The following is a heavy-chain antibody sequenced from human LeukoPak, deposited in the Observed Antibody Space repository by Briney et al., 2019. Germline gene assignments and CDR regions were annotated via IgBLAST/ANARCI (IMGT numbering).Heavy chain of an antibody. Sequence: ASVKVSCKSAGYTLTNYYMHWVRQAPGQGLEWMGWINPNSGGTNYAQKFQGRVTMTRDTSISTAYMELSRLRSDDTAVYYCARGLIASVGTLDYWGQGTLVTVSS. J-gene: IGHJ4*02. D-gene: IGHD6-13*01. CDR3: ARGLIASVGTLDY. CDR1: GYTLTNYY. CDR2: INPNSGGT. V-gene: IGHV1-2*02.